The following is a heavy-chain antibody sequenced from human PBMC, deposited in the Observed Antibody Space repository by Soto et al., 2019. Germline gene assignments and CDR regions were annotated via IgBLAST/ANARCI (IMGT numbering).Heavy chain of an antibody. CDR3: ATLNSFGSDY. CDR1: GFSFSNYW. Sequence: EVQLVESGGGLVQPGGSLRLSCTASGFSFSNYWMHWVRQAPGKGLVWVSRIYSDGRGTMYADSVKGRVTISRDNAKRTLYLHMNSLSAEDTAVYYCATLNSFGSDYWGRGTLVTVSS. J-gene: IGHJ4*02. V-gene: IGHV3-74*03. D-gene: IGHD5-18*01. CDR2: IYSDGRGT.